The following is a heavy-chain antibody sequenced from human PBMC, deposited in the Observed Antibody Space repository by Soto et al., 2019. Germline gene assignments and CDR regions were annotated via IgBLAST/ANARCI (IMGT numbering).Heavy chain of an antibody. D-gene: IGHD3-10*01. CDR1: GGSISSGDYY. CDR3: ARVGVISYGMDV. Sequence: QVQLQESGPGLVKPSQTLSLTCTVSGGSISSGDYYWSWIRQPPGKGLEWIGYIYYSGSTYYNPSLKSRXXIXVXXSKNQFSLKLSSVTAADTAVYYCARVGVISYGMDVWGQGTTVTVSS. CDR2: IYYSGST. J-gene: IGHJ6*02. V-gene: IGHV4-30-4*01.